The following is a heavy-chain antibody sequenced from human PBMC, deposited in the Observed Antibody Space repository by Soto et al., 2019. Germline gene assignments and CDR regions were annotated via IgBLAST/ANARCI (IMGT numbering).Heavy chain of an antibody. V-gene: IGHV1-3*01. D-gene: IGHD2-15*01. Sequence: QVQLVQSGAEVKKPGASVKVSCKASGYTFTSYAMHWVRQAPGQRLEWMGWINAGNGNTKYSQKFQGRVTITRDTSASTAYMELSSLRSEDTAVYYCAGRQQYCSGGSCYSGGMDVWGQGTTVTVSS. CDR2: INAGNGNT. CDR1: GYTFTSYA. CDR3: AGRQQYCSGGSCYSGGMDV. J-gene: IGHJ6*02.